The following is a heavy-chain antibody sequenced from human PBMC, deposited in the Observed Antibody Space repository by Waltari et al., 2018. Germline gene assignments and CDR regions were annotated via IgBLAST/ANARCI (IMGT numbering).Heavy chain of an antibody. J-gene: IGHJ6*02. CDR1: GFTFSRYW. CDR2: INSDGSDT. Sequence: EEQLVESGGGLIQPGESLRVSCAVSGFTFSRYWMNWVRQGPGKGLVWSARINSDGSDTSYADSVKGRFTISRDNAKNTVYLQMKSLRVEDTAVYYCARMARKTYSSPVAGRDYYYGMDVWGLGTTVTVSS. D-gene: IGHD6-13*01. CDR3: ARMARKTYSSPVAGRDYYYGMDV. V-gene: IGHV3-74*01.